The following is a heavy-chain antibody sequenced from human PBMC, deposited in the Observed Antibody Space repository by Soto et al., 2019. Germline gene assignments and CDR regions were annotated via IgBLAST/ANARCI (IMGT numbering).Heavy chain of an antibody. J-gene: IGHJ5*02. Sequence: SETLSLTCTVSGDSVSKYYWNWIRQPAGKGLEWIGRIHSTRSPNYNPSLKSRVTMSVDTSKNQFSLKLNLTAVTAADTAVYYCARSPAYGDYANLDTWGQGTLVTVSS. CDR2: IHSTRSP. CDR3: ARSPAYGDYANLDT. D-gene: IGHD4-17*01. V-gene: IGHV4-4*07. CDR1: GDSVSKYY.